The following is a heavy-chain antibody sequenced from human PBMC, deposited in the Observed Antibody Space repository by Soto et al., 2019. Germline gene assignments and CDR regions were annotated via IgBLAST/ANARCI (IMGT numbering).Heavy chain of an antibody. D-gene: IGHD3-3*01. V-gene: IGHV1-18*01. CDR1: GYTFTSYG. CDR3: ARHFENYDFWSGYYKYYFDY. Sequence: VKVSCKASGYTFTSYGISWVRQAPGQGLEWMGWISAYNGNTNYAQKLQGRVTMTTDTSTSTAYMELRSLRSDDTAVYYCARHFENYDFWSGYYKYYFDYWGQGTLVTVSS. CDR2: ISAYNGNT. J-gene: IGHJ4*02.